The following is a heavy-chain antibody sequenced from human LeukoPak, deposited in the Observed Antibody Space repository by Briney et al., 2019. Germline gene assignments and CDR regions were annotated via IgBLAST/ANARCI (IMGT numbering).Heavy chain of an antibody. D-gene: IGHD6-13*01. CDR2: INPNSGGT. J-gene: IGHJ4*02. Sequence: ASVKVSCKASGYTFTGYYMHWVRQAPGQGLEWMGWINPNSGGTNYAQKFQGRLTMTRDTSISTAYMELSRLRSDDTAVYYCARVRQQLVLSPFGYWGQGTLVTVSS. V-gene: IGHV1-2*02. CDR1: GYTFTGYY. CDR3: ARVRQQLVLSPFGY.